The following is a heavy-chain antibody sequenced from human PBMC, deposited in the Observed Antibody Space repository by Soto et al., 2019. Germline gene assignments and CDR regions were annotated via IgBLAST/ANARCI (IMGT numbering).Heavy chain of an antibody. D-gene: IGHD6-13*01. V-gene: IGHV5-51*01. CDR3: ARTAAAGKYYYGVDV. CDR2: IYPGDSDT. J-gene: IGHJ6*02. Sequence: AESLNICCKGSGYSFTNYCIGWVRQVPGKGLEWMGIIYPGDSDTRYSPTFHGQVTISAVKSISTAYLQWSSLKASDTAMYYCARTAAAGKYYYGVDVWGQGTTVTVSS. CDR1: GYSFTNYC.